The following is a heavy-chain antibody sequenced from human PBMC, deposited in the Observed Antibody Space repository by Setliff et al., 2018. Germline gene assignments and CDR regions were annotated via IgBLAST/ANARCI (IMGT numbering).Heavy chain of an antibody. CDR2: INHSGST. CDR3: ASSAGYSYGFR. J-gene: IGHJ4*02. D-gene: IGHD5-18*01. CDR1: GGSFSTYY. V-gene: IGHV4-34*01. Sequence: SETLSLTCAVYGGSFSTYYRIWIRQPPGKGLEWIGEINHSGSTNHNPSLKSRVTISVDTSKNQFSLKLSSVTAADTAVYYCASSAGYSYGFRWGQGTLVTVSS.